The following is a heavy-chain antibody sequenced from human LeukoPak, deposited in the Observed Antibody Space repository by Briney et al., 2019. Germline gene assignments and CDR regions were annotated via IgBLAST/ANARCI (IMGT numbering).Heavy chain of an antibody. CDR1: GGSISSGGYY. J-gene: IGHJ3*02. CDR2: IYYSGGT. D-gene: IGHD3-9*01. V-gene: IGHV4-31*03. CDR3: ARAHDILTGYYNGAFDI. Sequence: SETLSLTCTVSGGSISSGGYYWSWIRQHPGKGLEWIGYIYYSGGTYYNPSLKSRVTISVDTSKNQFSLKLSSVTAADTAVYYCARAHDILTGYYNGAFDIWGQGTMVTVSS.